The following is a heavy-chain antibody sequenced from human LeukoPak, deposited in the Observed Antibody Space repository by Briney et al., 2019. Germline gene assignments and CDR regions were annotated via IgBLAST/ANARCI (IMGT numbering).Heavy chain of an antibody. CDR3: ARAEGVVVAAHIDV. CDR2: ISAYNGNT. D-gene: IGHD2-15*01. CDR1: GYTFTNYG. Sequence: ASVKVSCKASGYTFTNYGIYWVRQAPGQGVEWMAWISAYNGNTNYAQKLQGRVTVTTDTSTSTAYMELRSLRSDDTAIYYCARAEGVVVAAHIDVWGKGTTVTVSS. V-gene: IGHV1-18*01. J-gene: IGHJ6*03.